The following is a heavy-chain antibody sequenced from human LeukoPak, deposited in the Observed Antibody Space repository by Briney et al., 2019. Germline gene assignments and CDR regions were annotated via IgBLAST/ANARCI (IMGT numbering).Heavy chain of an antibody. CDR3: ARDGSAWSRDH. Sequence: GGSLRLSCAASGFTFSPYGMTWVRQAPGKGLEWVSTISTGKTYTFYPDSVKGRFTISRDDAENSVFLQMNSLRVDDTAVYYRARDGSAWSRDHWDQGTLVTVSS. CDR1: GFTFSPYG. V-gene: IGHV3-21*01. CDR2: ISTGKTYT. D-gene: IGHD6-19*01. J-gene: IGHJ4*02.